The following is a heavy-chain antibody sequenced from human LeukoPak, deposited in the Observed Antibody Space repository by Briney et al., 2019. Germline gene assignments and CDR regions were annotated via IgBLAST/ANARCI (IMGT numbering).Heavy chain of an antibody. V-gene: IGHV1-2*02. CDR1: GYTFTGYY. CDR2: INPNGGGT. J-gene: IGHJ6*02. CDR3: AIEIAAADYYYYYGMDV. Sequence: ASVKVSCTASGYTFTGYYMRWVRQAPGQGLEWVGWINPNGGGTNYAQTVQGRVTMTRDTYISTAYMELSRLRSDDTAVYCCAIEIAAADYYYYYGMDVWGQGTTVTVSS. D-gene: IGHD6-13*01.